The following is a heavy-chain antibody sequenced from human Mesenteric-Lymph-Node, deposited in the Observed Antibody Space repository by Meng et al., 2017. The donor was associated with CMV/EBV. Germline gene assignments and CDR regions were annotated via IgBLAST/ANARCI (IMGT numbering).Heavy chain of an antibody. CDR1: GFSFDDYA. V-gene: IGHV3-66*02. J-gene: IGHJ4*02. D-gene: IGHD5-18*01. CDR3: ARVGYSYGAIDY. Sequence: GGSLRLSCVASGFSFDDYAMHWVRQTPGKGLEWVSVIYSGGSTYYADSVKGRFTISRDNSKNTLYLQMNSLRAEDTAVYYCARVGYSYGAIDYWGQGTLVTVSS. CDR2: IYSGGST.